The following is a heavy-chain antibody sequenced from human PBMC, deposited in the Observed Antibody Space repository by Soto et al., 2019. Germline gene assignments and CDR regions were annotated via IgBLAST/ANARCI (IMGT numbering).Heavy chain of an antibody. CDR3: VKDRSHGKIPDAFDI. CDR1: GFPVSRYA. CDR2: ISSNGGST. V-gene: IGHV3-64D*06. Sequence: PAGSLRLSCSASGFPVSRYAMHWVRQATGKGLEYVSAISSNGGSTYYADSVKGRFTISRDNSKNTLYLQMSSLRAEDTAVYYCVKDRSHGKIPDAFDIWGQGTMVTVSS. J-gene: IGHJ3*02.